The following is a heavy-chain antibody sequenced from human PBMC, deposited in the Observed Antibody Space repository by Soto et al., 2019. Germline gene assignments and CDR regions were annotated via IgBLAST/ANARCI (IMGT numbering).Heavy chain of an antibody. V-gene: IGHV4-4*07. J-gene: IGHJ4*02. CDR2: IFSSGST. CDR3: AREGSYSAYNFAHGIQLWYFDF. D-gene: IGHD5-12*01. Sequence: SETLSLTCTVSGGSINTFYWSWVRQPAGKGLEWIGRIFSSGSTSFNPSLESRVAMSVDTSKNHFSLNLSSVTAADMAVYYCAREGSYSAYNFAHGIQLWYFDFWGRGALVTVSS. CDR1: GGSINTFY.